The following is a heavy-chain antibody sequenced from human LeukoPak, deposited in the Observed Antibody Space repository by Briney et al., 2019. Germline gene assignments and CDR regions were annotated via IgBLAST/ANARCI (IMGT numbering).Heavy chain of an antibody. CDR1: GGSISSGGYY. CDR3: ARDTRYPHDAFDI. Sequence: SETLSLTCTVSGGSISSGGYYWSWIRQPPGKGLEWIGYIYHSGSTYYNPSLKSRVTISVDTSKNQFSLKLSSVTAADTAVYYCARDTRYPHDAFDIWGQGTMVTVSS. CDR2: IYHSGST. D-gene: IGHD1-14*01. J-gene: IGHJ3*02. V-gene: IGHV4-30-2*01.